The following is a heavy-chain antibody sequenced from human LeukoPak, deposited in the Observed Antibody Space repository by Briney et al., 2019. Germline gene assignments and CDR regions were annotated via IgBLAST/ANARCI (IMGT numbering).Heavy chain of an antibody. V-gene: IGHV4-59*01. CDR2: IYYSGST. J-gene: IGHJ4*02. CDR1: GGSISSYY. Sequence: PSETLSLTCTVSGGSISSYYWSWIRQPPGKGLEWIGYIYYSGSTTYNPSLKSRVTISVDTSKNRFSLKLSSVTAADTAVYYCARDKSADYWGQGTLITVSS. CDR3: ARDKSADY.